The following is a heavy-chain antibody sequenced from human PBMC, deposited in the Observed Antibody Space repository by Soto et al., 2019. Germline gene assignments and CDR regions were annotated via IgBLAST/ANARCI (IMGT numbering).Heavy chain of an antibody. CDR1: GYNFTSYG. V-gene: IGHV1-18*01. CDR3: ARDLYYSSGRYFDHDAFDI. D-gene: IGHD6-19*01. J-gene: IGHJ3*02. Sequence: ASVTVSCKASGYNFTSYGIRWVRQAPGQGLEWMGWISPHNNRTKYARRFQDRVTMTTETPTSTVYMELGSLRSDDTAVYYCARDLYYSSGRYFDHDAFDIWGQGTVVTVSS. CDR2: ISPHNNRT.